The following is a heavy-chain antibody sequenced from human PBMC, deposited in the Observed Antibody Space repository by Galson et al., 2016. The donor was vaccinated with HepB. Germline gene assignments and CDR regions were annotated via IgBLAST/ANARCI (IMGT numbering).Heavy chain of an antibody. D-gene: IGHD1-26*01. CDR1: GFTFSDFA. J-gene: IGHJ4*02. CDR2: ISSNGDTT. V-gene: IGHV3-64D*06. CDR3: VKDGYSGSYDY. Sequence: SLRLSCAASGFTFSDFAIHWVRQAPGKGLEYVAGISSNGDTTCFADSVKGRFTISRDNSKNTVYLQLSSLRVDDTAVYYCVKDGYSGSYDYWGQGTLVTVSS.